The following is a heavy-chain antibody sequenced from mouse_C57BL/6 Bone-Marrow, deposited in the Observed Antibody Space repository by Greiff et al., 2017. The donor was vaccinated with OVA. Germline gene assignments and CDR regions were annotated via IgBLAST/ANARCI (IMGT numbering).Heavy chain of an antibody. J-gene: IGHJ3*01. Sequence: EVQLVESEGGLVQPGSSMKLSCTASGFTFSDYYMAWVRQVPEKGLEWVANINYDGSSTYYLDSLKSRFIISRDNAENILYLQMSSLKSEDTATYYCARGAWFAYWGQGTLVTVSA. CDR2: INYDGSST. CDR1: GFTFSDYY. V-gene: IGHV5-16*01. CDR3: ARGAWFAY.